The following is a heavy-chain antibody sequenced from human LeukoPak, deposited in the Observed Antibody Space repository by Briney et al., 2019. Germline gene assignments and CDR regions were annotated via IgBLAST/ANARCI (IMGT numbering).Heavy chain of an antibody. CDR3: ARAGTGGSEGLHCSSTSCYFDP. D-gene: IGHD2-2*01. CDR1: GGSISSGGYS. Sequence: SETLSLTCAVSGGSISSGGYSWSWIRQPPGKGLEWIGYIYHSGSTYYNPSLKSRVTISVDRSKNQFSLKLSSVTAADTAVYNCARAGTGGSEGLHCSSTSCYFDPWGQGTLVTVSS. J-gene: IGHJ5*02. CDR2: IYHSGST. V-gene: IGHV4-30-2*01.